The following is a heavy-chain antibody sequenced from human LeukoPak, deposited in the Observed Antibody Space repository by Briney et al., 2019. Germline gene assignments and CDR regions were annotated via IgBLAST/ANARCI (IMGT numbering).Heavy chain of an antibody. D-gene: IGHD4-17*01. J-gene: IGHJ4*02. V-gene: IGHV4-34*01. CDR2: ISRSGST. CDR3: ARGAQTPVPPPGQFDY. CDR1: GGSFSGYY. Sequence: SETLSLTCAVYGGSFSGYYWSWIRQPPGKGLEWIGEISRSGSTNYNPSLKNGGTLSVDTPKNQFSLKLRSVTAADTAVYYCARGAQTPVPPPGQFDYWGQGTLVPVSS.